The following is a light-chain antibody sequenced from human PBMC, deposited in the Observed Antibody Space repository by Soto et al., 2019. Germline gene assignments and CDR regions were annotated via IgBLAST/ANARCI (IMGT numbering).Light chain of an antibody. CDR2: EVS. CDR1: SSDIGAYNY. J-gene: IGLJ2*01. Sequence: QSVLTQPPSASRSPGQSVTISCTGTSSDIGAYNYVSWYQRHPGKPPRLVLYEVSERPSGVPDRFSGSKSANTASLTVSGLQAEDEADYFCSSYAGSNSIFGGGTKLTVL. CDR3: SSYAGSNSI. V-gene: IGLV2-8*02.